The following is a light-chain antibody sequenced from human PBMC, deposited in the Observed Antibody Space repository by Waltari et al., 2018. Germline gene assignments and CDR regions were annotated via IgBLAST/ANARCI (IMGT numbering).Light chain of an antibody. CDR2: DVS. J-gene: IGLJ3*02. CDR1: SCHVGGYNY. V-gene: IGLV2-14*03. CDR3: SSYTSSSTWV. Sequence: QSALTQPASVSGSPGQSTTISCTGTSCHVGGYNYVSWYQQHPAKAPKLMIYDVSNRPSGVSNRFSGSKSGNTASLTISGLQAEDEADYYCSSYTSSSTWVFGGGTKLTVL.